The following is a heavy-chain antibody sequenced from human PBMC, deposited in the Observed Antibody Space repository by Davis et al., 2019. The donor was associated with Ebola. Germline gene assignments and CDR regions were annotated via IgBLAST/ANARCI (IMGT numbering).Heavy chain of an antibody. D-gene: IGHD3-16*02. CDR2: IKQDGSGT. Sequence: PGGSLRLSCAASGFIFNKYWMSWVRQAPGKGLEWVASIKQDGSGTYYVDSVKGRFTISRDNAKKSVNLQMNSLRVEDTAVYYCARDLPSTSVNWGTSRSPFNYFDPWGQGTLVSVSS. CDR3: ARDLPSTSVNWGTSRSPFNYFDP. V-gene: IGHV3-7*01. CDR1: GFIFNKYW. J-gene: IGHJ5*02.